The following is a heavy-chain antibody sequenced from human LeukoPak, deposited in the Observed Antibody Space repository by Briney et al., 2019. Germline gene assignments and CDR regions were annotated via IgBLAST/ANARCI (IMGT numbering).Heavy chain of an antibody. CDR2: IFHSGSA. Sequence: SETLSLTCVVSGGSISRGGYSRSWIRQPPGKGLEWIGYIFHSGSAYYHPSLRSRASMSVDTSKNQFSLNLTSVTAADTAVYYCARRYGDYSDFWGQGTLVTVSS. V-gene: IGHV4-30-2*01. J-gene: IGHJ4*02. CDR1: GGSISRGGYS. D-gene: IGHD4-17*01. CDR3: ARRYGDYSDF.